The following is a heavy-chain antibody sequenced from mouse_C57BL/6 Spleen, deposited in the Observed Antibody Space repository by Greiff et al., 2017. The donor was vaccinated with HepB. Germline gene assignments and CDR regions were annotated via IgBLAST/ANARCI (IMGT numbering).Heavy chain of an antibody. CDR3: ASQTAQATWGFAY. Sequence: EVKVVESGGDLVKPGGSLKLSCAASGFTFSSYGMSWVRQTPDKRLEWVATISSGGSYTYYPDSVKGRFTISRDNAKNTLYLQMSSLKSEDTAMYYCASQTAQATWGFAYWGQGTLVTVSA. D-gene: IGHD3-2*02. V-gene: IGHV5-6*01. CDR1: GFTFSSYG. CDR2: ISSGGSYT. J-gene: IGHJ3*01.